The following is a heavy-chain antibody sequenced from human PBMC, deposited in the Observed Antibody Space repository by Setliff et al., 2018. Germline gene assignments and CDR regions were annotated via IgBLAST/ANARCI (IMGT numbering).Heavy chain of an antibody. J-gene: IGHJ6*02. D-gene: IGHD3-16*01. CDR3: SRFGLYYEAVYGGGDYYYYGMDV. V-gene: IGHV1-18*01. CDR1: GYTFTSYG. CDR2: ISGYNGNT. Sequence: GASVKVSCKASGYTFTSYGFSWVRQAPGQGFEWMGWISGYNGNTNYAQKVQGRVTMTTDPSTGTIYMELRSLRADDTAVYYCSRFGLYYEAVYGGGDYYYYGMDVWGQGTTVTVSS.